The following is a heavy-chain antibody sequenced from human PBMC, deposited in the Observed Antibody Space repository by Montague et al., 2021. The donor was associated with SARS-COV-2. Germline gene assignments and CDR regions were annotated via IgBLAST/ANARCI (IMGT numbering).Heavy chain of an antibody. D-gene: IGHD3-3*01. Sequence: SETLSLTCTVSGGSISSSSYYWGWIRQPPGKGLEWIGSIYYSGSTHYNPSLKSRVTISVDTSKNQFSLKLSSVTAADTAVYYCARQSLQDFCSHDHNWFDPWGQGTPVTVSS. CDR1: GGSISSSSYY. CDR2: IYYSGST. J-gene: IGHJ5*02. CDR3: ARQSLQDFCSHDHNWFDP. V-gene: IGHV4-39*01.